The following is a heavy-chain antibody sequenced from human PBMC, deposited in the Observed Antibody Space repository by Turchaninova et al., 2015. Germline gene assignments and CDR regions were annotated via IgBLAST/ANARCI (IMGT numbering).Heavy chain of an antibody. J-gene: IGHJ5*02. V-gene: IGHV3-23*01. CDR1: GFTFRSYA. D-gene: IGHD2-15*01. Sequence: EVQLLESGGGLVQPGGSLRLSCAASGFTFRSYAMNWVRQAPGKGLGWVSAISGCGGSTYYACSVKGRFTIDRDNSKNRLYLKMNSVRAEDSAVYYCAKDQGGYCSGGSCSLASWGQGTLVTVSS. CDR2: ISGCGGST. CDR3: AKDQGGYCSGGSCSLAS.